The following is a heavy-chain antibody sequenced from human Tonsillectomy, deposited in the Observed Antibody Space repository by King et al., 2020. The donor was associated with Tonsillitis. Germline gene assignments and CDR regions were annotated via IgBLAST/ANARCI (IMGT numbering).Heavy chain of an antibody. CDR1: GFTFSSYD. CDR2: ISYDGSNK. J-gene: IGHJ4*02. D-gene: IGHD5-24*01. V-gene: IGHV3-33*05. Sequence: VQLVESGGGVVQPGRSLRLSCAASGFTFSSYDMYWVRQAPGKGLEWVAGISYDGSNKYYADSVTGRFTISRDNSKNKVYLQMNSLRAEDTAVYYCARDRDGYIFDYWGQGTLVTVSS. CDR3: ARDRDGYIFDY.